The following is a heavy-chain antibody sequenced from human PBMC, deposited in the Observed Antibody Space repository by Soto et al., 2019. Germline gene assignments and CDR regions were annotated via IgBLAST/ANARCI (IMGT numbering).Heavy chain of an antibody. J-gene: IGHJ5*02. CDR3: ARGGIAAAGTWDNCFDP. Sequence: GGSLRLSCAVSGFAFSSYALHWVRQAPGKGLEWVALISYGGSDKYYADSVKGRFTISRDNSKNTLYLQMDSLRAEDTAVYYCARGGIAAAGTWDNCFDPWGQGTLVTVSS. D-gene: IGHD6-13*01. CDR1: GFAFSSYA. V-gene: IGHV3-30-3*01. CDR2: ISYGGSDK.